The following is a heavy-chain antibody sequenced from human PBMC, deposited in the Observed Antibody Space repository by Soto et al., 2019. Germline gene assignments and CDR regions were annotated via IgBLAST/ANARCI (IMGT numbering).Heavy chain of an antibody. J-gene: IGHJ4*02. V-gene: IGHV5-51*01. D-gene: IGHD5-18*01. CDR1: GYRFTSKW. CDR3: ARHDTAMVHRFDY. Sequence: GESLKISCEASGYRFTSKWIGWVRQMPGKGLEWMGIIYPGVSDTRYSPSFQGQVTISADKSISTAYLQWSSLRASDTAMYYCARHDTAMVHRFDYWGQGTLVTVSS. CDR2: IYPGVSDT.